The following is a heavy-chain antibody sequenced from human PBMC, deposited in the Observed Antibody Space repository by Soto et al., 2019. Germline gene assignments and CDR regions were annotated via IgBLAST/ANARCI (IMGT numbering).Heavy chain of an antibody. V-gene: IGHV3-7*03. D-gene: IGHD4-17*01. CDR2: IYRDGSEK. CDR3: ARVRANDYEIDY. CDR1: GFTFSSYW. J-gene: IGHJ4*02. Sequence: EVQLVESGGGLVQPGGSLRLSCAASGFTFSSYWMTWVRRAPGKGLQWVANIYRDGSEKYYVDSVKGRFTISRDNAKNSLFLQMNSLRAEDTAVYYCARVRANDYEIDYWGQGTLVTGSS.